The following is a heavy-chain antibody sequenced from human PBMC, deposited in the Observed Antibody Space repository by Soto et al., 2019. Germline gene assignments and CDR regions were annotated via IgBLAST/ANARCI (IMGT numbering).Heavy chain of an antibody. CDR3: AHTRSPLRIAAAGREFDY. J-gene: IGHJ4*02. D-gene: IGHD6-13*01. CDR2: IYWNDDK. CDR1: GFSLSTSGVG. V-gene: IGHV2-5*01. Sequence: SGPTLVNPTQALTLTCTFSGFSLSTSGVGVGWIRQPPGKALEWLALIYWNDDKRYSPSLKSRLTITKDTSKNQVVLTMTNMDPVDTATYYCAHTRSPLRIAAAGREFDYWGQGTQVTVSS.